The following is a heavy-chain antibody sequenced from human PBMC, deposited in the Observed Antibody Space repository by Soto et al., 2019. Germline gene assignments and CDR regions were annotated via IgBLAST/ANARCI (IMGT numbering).Heavy chain of an antibody. V-gene: IGHV3-74*03. CDR1: GFDFNNYW. CDR3: ARDQTTGDWFDA. J-gene: IGHJ5*02. D-gene: IGHD4-4*01. CDR2: INGDGSDT. Sequence: VGSLRLSCGASGFDFNNYWMHWVRQDPGKGLVWVSRINGDGSDTKYADSVKGRFTISRDNAKKTVYLQMNSLRAEDTAVYYCARDQTTGDWFDAWGQGTLVTVSS.